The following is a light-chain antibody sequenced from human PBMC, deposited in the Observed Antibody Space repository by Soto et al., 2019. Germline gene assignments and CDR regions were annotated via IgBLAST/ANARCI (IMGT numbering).Light chain of an antibody. V-gene: IGKV3-11*01. CDR1: QSVSSY. CDR2: GAS. Sequence: EIVLTQSPATLSLSPGERATLSCWASQSVSSYLAWYQHKPGQAPRLLIYGASTRATGIPARFSGSGSGTDFTLTISDLEPADFGLYYCQQRLNWPPGFGQGTKV. J-gene: IGKJ1*01. CDR3: QQRLNWPPG.